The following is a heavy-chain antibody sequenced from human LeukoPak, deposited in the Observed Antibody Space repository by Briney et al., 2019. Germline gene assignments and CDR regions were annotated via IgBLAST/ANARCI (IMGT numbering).Heavy chain of an antibody. CDR1: GGSFSGYY. J-gene: IGHJ6*03. CDR2: INHSGST. Sequence: KASETLSLTCAVYGGSFSGYYWSWIRQPPGKGLEWIGEINHSGSTNYNPSLKSRVTISVDTSKDQFSLKLSSVTAADTAVYYCARVRGSSWLSYYYYYMDVWGKGTTVTVSS. CDR3: ARVRGSSWLSYYYYYMDV. V-gene: IGHV4-34*01. D-gene: IGHD6-13*01.